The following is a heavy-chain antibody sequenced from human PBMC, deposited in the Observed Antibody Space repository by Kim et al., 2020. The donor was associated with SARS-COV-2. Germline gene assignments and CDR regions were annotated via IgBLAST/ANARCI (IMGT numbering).Heavy chain of an antibody. CDR1: GYSFTSYW. Sequence: GESLKISCKGSGYSFTSYWIGWVRQMPGKGLEWMGIIYPGDSDTRYSPSFQGQVTISADKSISTAYLQWSSLKASDTAMYYCASRTRVRGVILDYWGQGTLVTVSS. J-gene: IGHJ4*02. CDR3: ASRTRVRGVILDY. CDR2: IYPGDSDT. V-gene: IGHV5-51*01. D-gene: IGHD3-10*01.